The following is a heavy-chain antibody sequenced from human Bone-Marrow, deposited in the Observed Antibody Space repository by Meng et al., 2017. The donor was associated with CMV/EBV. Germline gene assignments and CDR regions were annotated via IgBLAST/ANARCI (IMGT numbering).Heavy chain of an antibody. CDR1: GYTFTGYY. CDR2: INPNSGGT. V-gene: IGHV1-2*02. CDR3: ARDLSSWDPDY. D-gene: IGHD6-13*01. Sequence: SCEASGYTFTGYYMHWVRQAPGQGLEWMGWINPNSGGTNYAQKFQGRVTMTRDTSISTAYMELSRLRSDDTAVYYCARDLSSWDPDYWGQGTLVTVSS. J-gene: IGHJ4*02.